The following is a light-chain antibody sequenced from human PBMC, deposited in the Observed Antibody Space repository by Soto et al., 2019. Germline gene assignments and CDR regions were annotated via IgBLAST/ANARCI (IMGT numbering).Light chain of an antibody. V-gene: IGKV1-9*01. J-gene: IGKJ4*01. CDR2: AAS. CDR1: QGISSY. Sequence: DLQLTQSPSFLSASVGDRVTITCRASQGISSYLAWYQQEPGKAPKPLIYAASTLQSGVPSRFSGSGSGTELTLTISSLQPEDFATYYCQQLKSYPVTFGGGTEVEIK. CDR3: QQLKSYPVT.